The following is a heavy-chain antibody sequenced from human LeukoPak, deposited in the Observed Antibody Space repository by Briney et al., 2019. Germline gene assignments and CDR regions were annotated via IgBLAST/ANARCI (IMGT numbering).Heavy chain of an antibody. CDR1: GYTFTGYY. CDR3: ARDLQPYDFPHAFDI. V-gene: IGHV1-2*02. D-gene: IGHD3-3*01. J-gene: IGHJ3*02. Sequence: GASVKVSCKASGYTFTGYYMYWVRQAPGQGLEWMGWINPNSGGTNYAQKFQGRVTMTRDTSISTAYMELSRLRSDDTAVYYCARDLQPYDFPHAFDIWGQGTMVTVSS. CDR2: INPNSGGT.